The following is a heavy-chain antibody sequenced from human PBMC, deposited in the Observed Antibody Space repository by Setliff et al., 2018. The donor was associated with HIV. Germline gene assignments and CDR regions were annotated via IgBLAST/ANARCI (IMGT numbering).Heavy chain of an antibody. CDR2: ISSSGNYI. CDR1: GFTFDDYT. V-gene: IGHV3-21*01. D-gene: IGHD5-18*01. J-gene: IGHJ4*02. Sequence: GGSLRLSCAASGFTFDDYTMHWVRQAPGKGLEWVSSISSSGNYIYYADSVKGRFTISRDNAKNSLYLQMTTLRAEDTAVYFCASVDTTLVLPPYWGQGTLVTVSS. CDR3: ASVDTTLVLPPY.